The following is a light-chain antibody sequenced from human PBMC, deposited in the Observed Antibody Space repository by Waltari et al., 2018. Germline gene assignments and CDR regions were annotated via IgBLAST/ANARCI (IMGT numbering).Light chain of an antibody. Sequence: EIVLTQSPATLSLSPGERATLPCRASQSVSSYLAWYQQKPGQAPRLLIYDASNRAPGIPARFSGSGSGTDFTLTISSLEPEDFAVYYCQQRSNWFTFGPGTKVDIK. CDR3: QQRSNWFT. J-gene: IGKJ3*01. CDR2: DAS. V-gene: IGKV3-11*01. CDR1: QSVSSY.